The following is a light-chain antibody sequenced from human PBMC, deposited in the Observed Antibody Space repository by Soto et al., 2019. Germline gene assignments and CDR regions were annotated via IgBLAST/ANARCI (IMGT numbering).Light chain of an antibody. CDR3: QQRYSWPPT. CDR1: QTVSSY. CDR2: DAS. Sequence: EIVLTQSPATLSLSPGERATLSCRASQTVSSYLAWYQQKPGQAPRLLIYDASNRATGIPARFSGSGSGTDFTLTISSLEPEDFAVYFCQQRYSWPPTFGHGTKVDIK. V-gene: IGKV3-11*01. J-gene: IGKJ1*01.